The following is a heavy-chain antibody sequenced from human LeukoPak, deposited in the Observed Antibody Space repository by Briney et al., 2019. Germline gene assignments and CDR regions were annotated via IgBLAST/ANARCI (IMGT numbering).Heavy chain of an antibody. J-gene: IGHJ3*02. D-gene: IGHD6-19*01. CDR2: IYYSGST. CDR3: ARDRRASSSGWFHDAFDI. V-gene: IGHV4-59*01. CDR1: GGSISSYY. Sequence: SETLSLTCTVSGGSISSYYWSWTRQPPGKGLEWIGYIYYSGSTNYNPSLKSRVTISVDTSKNQFSLKLSSVTAADTAVYCCARDRRASSSGWFHDAFDIWGQGTMVTVSS.